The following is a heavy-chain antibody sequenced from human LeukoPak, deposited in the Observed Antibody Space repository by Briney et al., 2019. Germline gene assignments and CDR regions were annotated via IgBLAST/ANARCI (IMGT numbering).Heavy chain of an antibody. CDR1: GFTFSDRY. Sequence: GGALRLSCAASGFTFSDRYMDWVRQAPGKGLEWVGRSRDKPNRYTAEYAASVKGRFTISRDDSKNSLYLQMNNLKTEDTAVYYCERGAYTGSYFRAFDVWGQGTMVTVSS. D-gene: IGHD1-26*01. CDR2: SRDKPNRYTA. V-gene: IGHV3-72*01. CDR3: ERGAYTGSYFRAFDV. J-gene: IGHJ3*01.